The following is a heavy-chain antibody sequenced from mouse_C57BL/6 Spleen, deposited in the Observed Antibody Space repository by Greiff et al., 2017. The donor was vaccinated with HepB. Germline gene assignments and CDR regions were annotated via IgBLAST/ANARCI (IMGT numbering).Heavy chain of an antibody. CDR2: IYPGDGDT. Sequence: QVQLKQSGAELVKPGASVKISCKASGYAFSSYWMNWVKQRPGKGLEWIGQIYPGDGDTNYNGKFKGKATLTADKSSSTAYMQRSSLTSEDSAVYFCARRVYGSSYGFAYWGQGTLVTVSA. V-gene: IGHV1-80*01. D-gene: IGHD1-1*01. CDR1: GYAFSSYW. CDR3: ARRVYGSSYGFAY. J-gene: IGHJ3*01.